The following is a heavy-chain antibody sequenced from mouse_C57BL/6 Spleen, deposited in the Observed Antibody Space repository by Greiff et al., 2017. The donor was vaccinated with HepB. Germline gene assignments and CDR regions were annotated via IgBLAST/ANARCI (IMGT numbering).Heavy chain of an antibody. CDR2: ISNGGGST. CDR3: ARQYYGNFYAMDY. V-gene: IGHV5-12*01. D-gene: IGHD2-1*01. Sequence: EVQRVESGGGLVQPGGSLKLSCAASGFTFSDYYMYWVRQTPEKRLEWVAYISNGGGSTYYPDTVKGRFTISRDNAKNTLYLQMSRLKSEDTAMYYCARQYYGNFYAMDYWGQGTSVTVSS. J-gene: IGHJ4*01. CDR1: GFTFSDYY.